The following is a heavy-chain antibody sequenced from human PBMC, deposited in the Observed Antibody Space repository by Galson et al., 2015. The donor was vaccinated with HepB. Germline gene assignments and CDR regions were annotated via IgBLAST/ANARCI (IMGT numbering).Heavy chain of an antibody. V-gene: IGHV3-23*01. CDR1: GPTFRSYA. CDR2: ISGNGGST. J-gene: IGHJ3*01. Sequence: SLRLSCAASGPTFRSYAMHWVRQAPGKGLDWVSSISGNGGSTYYTPSVKGRFTISRDNSKNTLFLQMNSLRFEDTAVYFCATEGRNGYFGVYGGFDVWGHGTLVTVSS. D-gene: IGHD3-22*01. CDR3: ATEGRNGYFGVYGGFDV.